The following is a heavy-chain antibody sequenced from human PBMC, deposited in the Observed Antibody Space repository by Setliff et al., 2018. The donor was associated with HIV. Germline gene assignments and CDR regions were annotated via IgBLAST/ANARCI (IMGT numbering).Heavy chain of an antibody. CDR1: GDSINSGTYY. CDR2: LHLSGDT. Sequence: SETLSLTCTVSGDSINSGTYYWSWIRQPAGKGLEWIGRLHLSGDTNYNPSLKSRVTMSIDTSKNQFSLKVNSVTAADTAVYYCARDSGYSFGFNYFDYWGQGTLVTVSS. D-gene: IGHD5-18*01. CDR3: ARDSGYSFGFNYFDY. J-gene: IGHJ4*02. V-gene: IGHV4-61*02.